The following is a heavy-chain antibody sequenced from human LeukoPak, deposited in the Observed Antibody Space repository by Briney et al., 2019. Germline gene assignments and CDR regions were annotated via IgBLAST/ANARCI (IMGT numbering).Heavy chain of an antibody. CDR1: GFTFSSYG. CDR3: AKGGWSTSYNWFDP. CDR2: ISYDGSNK. J-gene: IGHJ5*02. V-gene: IGHV3-30*18. D-gene: IGHD2-2*01. Sequence: GGSLRLSCAASGFTFSSYGMHGVRPAPGKGLEGVAVISYDGSNKYYADSVKGRFTISRDNSKNTLYLQMNSLRAEDTAVYYCAKGGWSTSYNWFDPWGQGTLVTVSS.